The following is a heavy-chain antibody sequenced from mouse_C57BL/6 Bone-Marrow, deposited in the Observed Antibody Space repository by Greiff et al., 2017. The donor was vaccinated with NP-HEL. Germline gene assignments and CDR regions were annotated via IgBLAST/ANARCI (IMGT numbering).Heavy chain of an antibody. Sequence: QVQLQQPGAELVMPGASVKLSCKASGYTFTSYWMLWVKQRPGQGLEWIGEIDPSDSYTNYNQKFKGKSTLTVDKSSSTAYMQLSSLTSEDSAVYYCAREMDYWGQGTTLTVSS. CDR3: AREMDY. CDR2: IDPSDSYT. CDR1: GYTFTSYW. V-gene: IGHV1-69*01. J-gene: IGHJ2*01.